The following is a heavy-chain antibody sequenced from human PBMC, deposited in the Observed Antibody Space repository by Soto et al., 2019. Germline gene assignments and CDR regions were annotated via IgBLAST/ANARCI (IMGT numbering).Heavy chain of an antibody. CDR2: IHAHSGGT. CDR3: AKDLTRQLAYWLDP. V-gene: IGHV1-2*07. CDR1: GFSFTGYY. D-gene: IGHD6-6*01. J-gene: IGHJ5*02. Sequence: GASVKVSCKASGFSFTGYYIHWLRQAPGQGLEWMGWIHAHSGGTEYAHQFQGRVTLTRDTSRATAYLTLTSLTSDDTALYYCAKDLTRQLAYWLDPWGQGTQVTVSS.